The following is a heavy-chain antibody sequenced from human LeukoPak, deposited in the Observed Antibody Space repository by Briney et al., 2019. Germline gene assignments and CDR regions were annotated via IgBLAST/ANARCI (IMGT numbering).Heavy chain of an antibody. V-gene: IGHV4-34*01. CDR1: GGSFSGYY. J-gene: IGHJ6*03. CDR3: ARGEAAAGPMDYMDV. D-gene: IGHD6-13*01. Sequence: PSETLSLTCAVYGGSFSGYYWSWIRQPPGKGLEWIGEVNHSGSTNYNPSLRSRVTMSVETSKNQFSLKLSSVTAADTAVYYCARGEAAAGPMDYMDVWDTGATVTVSS. CDR2: VNHSGST.